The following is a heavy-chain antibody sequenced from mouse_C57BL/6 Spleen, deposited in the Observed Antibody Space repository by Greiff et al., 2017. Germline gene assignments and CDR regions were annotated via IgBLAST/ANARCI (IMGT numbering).Heavy chain of an antibody. J-gene: IGHJ2*01. CDR2: IYPGSGST. CDR3: AGYYYDVYYVDY. D-gene: IGHD2-4*01. CDR1: GYTFTSYW. Sequence: QVQLQQPGAELVKPGASVKMSCKASGYTFTSYWITWVKQRPGQGLEWIGDIYPGSGSTNYNEKFKSKATLTVDKSSSTAYMQLSSLTSEDSAVYYCAGYYYDVYYVDYWGQGTTLTVSS. V-gene: IGHV1-55*01.